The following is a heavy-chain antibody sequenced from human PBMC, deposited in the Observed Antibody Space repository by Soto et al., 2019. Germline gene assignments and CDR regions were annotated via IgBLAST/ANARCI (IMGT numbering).Heavy chain of an antibody. CDR1: GGSFSGYY. Sequence: PSETLSLTCAVYGGSFSGYYWSWIRQPPGKGLEWIGEINHSGSTNYNPSLKSRVTISVDTSKNQFSLKLSSVTAADTAVYYCARRRGYSYGPTPNWFDPWGQGTLVTVSS. D-gene: IGHD5-18*01. CDR3: ARRRGYSYGPTPNWFDP. CDR2: INHSGST. V-gene: IGHV4-34*01. J-gene: IGHJ5*02.